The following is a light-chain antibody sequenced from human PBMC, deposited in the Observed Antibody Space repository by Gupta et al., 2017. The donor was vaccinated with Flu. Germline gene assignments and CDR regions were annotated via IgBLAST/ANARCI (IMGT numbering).Light chain of an antibody. CDR3: QQYYNLFT. V-gene: IGKV1-33*01. J-gene: IGKJ3*01. CDR1: HYINTF. Sequence: DIQMTQSPSSLSASIGDRVTMTCQASHYINTFLNWYQQKSGRAPKLLISDASSLEPGVPSRFSGNGSGTDFSFSSNSRQPEDIATYYWQQYYNLFTFGHGTKVDIK. CDR2: DAS.